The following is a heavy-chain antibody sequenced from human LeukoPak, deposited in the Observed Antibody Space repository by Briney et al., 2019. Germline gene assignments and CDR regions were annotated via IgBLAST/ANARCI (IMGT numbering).Heavy chain of an antibody. CDR1: GGSFSGYY. J-gene: IGHJ4*02. CDR3: ARDPREWAEYYIDF. D-gene: IGHD1-26*01. CDR2: ISSHSTTI. V-gene: IGHV3-11*04. Sequence: LSLTCAVYGGSFSGYYWSWIRQPPGKGLEWISYISSHSTTINYADSVKDRFTISRDNAKNSLYLQMNSLRGEDTAVYYCARDPREWAEYYIDFWGQGTLVTVSS.